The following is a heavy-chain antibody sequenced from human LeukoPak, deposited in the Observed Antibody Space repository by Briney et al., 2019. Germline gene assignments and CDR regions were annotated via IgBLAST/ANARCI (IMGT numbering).Heavy chain of an antibody. CDR2: IYYSGST. D-gene: IGHD3-3*01. Sequence: PSETLSLTCTVSGGSISSYYWSWIRQPPGKGLEWIGYIYYSGSTNYNPFLKGRVTMSVDTSKNQFSLRLSSVTAADTAVYYCARGSDYGDYWGQGTLVTVAS. CDR1: GGSISSYY. CDR3: ARGSDYGDY. J-gene: IGHJ4*02. V-gene: IGHV4-59*01.